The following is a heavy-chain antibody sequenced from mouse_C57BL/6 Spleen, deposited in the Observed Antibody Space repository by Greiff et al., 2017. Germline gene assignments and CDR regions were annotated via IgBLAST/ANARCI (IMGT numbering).Heavy chain of an antibody. D-gene: IGHD1-1*01. CDR2: INPNNGGT. CDR1: GYTFTDYY. V-gene: IGHV1-26*01. CDR3: ARDDPYYGGAMDY. J-gene: IGHJ4*01. Sequence: VQLQQSGPELVKPGASVKISCKASGYTFTDYYMNWVKQSHGKSLEWIGDINPNNGGTSYNQKFKGKATLTVDKSSSTAYMELRSLTSEDSAVYYCARDDPYYGGAMDYWGQGTSVTVSS.